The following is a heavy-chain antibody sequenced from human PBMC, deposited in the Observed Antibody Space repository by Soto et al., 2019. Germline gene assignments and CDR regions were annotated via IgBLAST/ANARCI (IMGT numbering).Heavy chain of an antibody. CDR1: GFTFSSYA. D-gene: IGHD1-7*01. V-gene: IGHV3-30-3*01. CDR2: ISYDGSNK. Sequence: GGSLSLSCAASGFTFSSYAMHWVRQAPGKGLEWVAVISYDGSNKYYADSVKGRFTISRDNSKNTLYLQMNSLRAEDTAVYYCARELYNWNYGPFDYWGQGTLVTVYS. J-gene: IGHJ4*02. CDR3: ARELYNWNYGPFDY.